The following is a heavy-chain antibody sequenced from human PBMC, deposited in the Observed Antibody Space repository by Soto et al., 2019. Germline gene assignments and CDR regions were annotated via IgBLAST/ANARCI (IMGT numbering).Heavy chain of an antibody. CDR1: GGSFSGYY. J-gene: IGHJ4*02. CDR2: IKHSGST. D-gene: IGHD2-15*01. Sequence: PSETLSLTCAVYGGSFSGYYWSWIRQPPGKGLEWIGEIKHSGSTNYNPSLKSRVTISVDTSKNQFSLKLSSVTAADTAVYYCARPEAVAAAHFDYWGQGTLVTVSS. CDR3: ARPEAVAAAHFDY. V-gene: IGHV4-34*01.